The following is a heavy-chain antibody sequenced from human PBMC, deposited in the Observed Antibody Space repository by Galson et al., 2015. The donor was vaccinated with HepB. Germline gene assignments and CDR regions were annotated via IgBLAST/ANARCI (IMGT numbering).Heavy chain of an antibody. CDR1: GGSISGYY. Sequence: SETLSLTCTVSGGSISGYYWSWIRQPAGKGLEWIGHIYTSGSTNYNPSLKSRVSMSVDTSNNQFSLKLSSVTAADTAVYYCAREVVRIAVRPGIFNYWGQGNLVTVSS. J-gene: IGHJ4*02. V-gene: IGHV4-4*07. D-gene: IGHD6-6*01. CDR3: AREVVRIAVRPGIFNY. CDR2: IYTSGST.